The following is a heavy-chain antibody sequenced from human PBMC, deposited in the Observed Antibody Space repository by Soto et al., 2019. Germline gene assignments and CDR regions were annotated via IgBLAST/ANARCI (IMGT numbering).Heavy chain of an antibody. Sequence: GGSLRLSCAASGFTFSSYGMHWVRQAPGKGLEWVAVISYDGSNKYYADSVKGRFTISRDNSKNTLYLQMSSLRAEDTAVYYCARLVLVGGVIATAWFDPWGQGTLVTVSS. CDR2: ISYDGSNK. CDR3: ARLVLVGGVIATAWFDP. CDR1: GFTFSSYG. V-gene: IGHV3-30*03. J-gene: IGHJ5*02. D-gene: IGHD3-16*02.